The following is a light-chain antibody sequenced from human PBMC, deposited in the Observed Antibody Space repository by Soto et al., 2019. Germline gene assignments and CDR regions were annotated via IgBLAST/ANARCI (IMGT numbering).Light chain of an antibody. CDR3: SSYTRSSTLYVV. Sequence: QSALTQPASVSGSPGQSITISCTGTSSDVGGYNYVSWYQQHPGKAPKLMIYDVSNRPSGVSNRFSGSKSGNTASLTISGLQAEDEADYYCSSYTRSSTLYVVFGGGTKLTVL. J-gene: IGLJ2*01. V-gene: IGLV2-14*01. CDR1: SSDVGGYNY. CDR2: DVS.